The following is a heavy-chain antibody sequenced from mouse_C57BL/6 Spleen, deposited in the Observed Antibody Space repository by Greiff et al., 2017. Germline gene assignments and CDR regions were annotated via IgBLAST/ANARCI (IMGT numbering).Heavy chain of an antibody. J-gene: IGHJ3*01. Sequence: EVQGVESGGGLVKPGGSLKLSCAASGFTFSSYTMSWVRQTPEKRLEWVATISGGGGNTYYPDSVKGRFTISRDNAKNTLYLQMSSLRSEDTALYYCARSTMVTTGGSWFAYWGQGTLVTVSA. CDR1: GFTFSSYT. CDR2: ISGGGGNT. D-gene: IGHD2-2*01. V-gene: IGHV5-9*01. CDR3: ARSTMVTTGGSWFAY.